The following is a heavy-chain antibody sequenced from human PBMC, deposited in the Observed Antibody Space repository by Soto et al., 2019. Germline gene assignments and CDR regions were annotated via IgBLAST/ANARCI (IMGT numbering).Heavy chain of an antibody. Sequence: GAPVKVSCKASRYSFTTYALSWARQAPGHGLEWMGWISSYNDYTDYAQKFQGRVTMTTDTSTRTAYMELRSLRSDDTAVYYCARSSVVVVTATHDAFDIWGQGTMVTVSS. CDR3: ARSSVVVVTATHDAFDI. CDR1: RYSFTTYA. CDR2: ISSYNDYT. V-gene: IGHV1-18*01. D-gene: IGHD2-21*02. J-gene: IGHJ3*02.